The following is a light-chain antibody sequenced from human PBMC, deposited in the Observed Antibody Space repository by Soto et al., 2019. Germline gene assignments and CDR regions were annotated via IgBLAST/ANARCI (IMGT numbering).Light chain of an antibody. Sequence: QSALTQPPSVSGSPGQSVTISCTGTSSDVGSYNRVSWYQQPPGTAPKLMIYEVSNRPSGVPDRFSGSKSGNTASLTISGLQAEDEADYYCRSFTSNTPFVFGTGTKVTVL. J-gene: IGLJ1*01. CDR1: SSDVGSYNR. CDR2: EVS. V-gene: IGLV2-18*02. CDR3: RSFTSNTPFV.